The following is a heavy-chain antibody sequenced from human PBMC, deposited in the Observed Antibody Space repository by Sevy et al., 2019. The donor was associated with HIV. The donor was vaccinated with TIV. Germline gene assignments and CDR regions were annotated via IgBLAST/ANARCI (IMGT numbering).Heavy chain of an antibody. CDR1: GFTFDDYG. CDR3: ARVSSGYCSGGSCYLYHYYYYYMDV. J-gene: IGHJ6*03. D-gene: IGHD2-15*01. Sequence: GGSLRLSCAASGFTFDDYGMSWVRQAPGKGLEWVSGINWNGGSTGYADSVKGRFTISRDNAKNSLYLQMNSLRAEDTAVYHCARVSSGYCSGGSCYLYHYYYYYMDVWGKGTTVTVSS. V-gene: IGHV3-20*01. CDR2: INWNGGST.